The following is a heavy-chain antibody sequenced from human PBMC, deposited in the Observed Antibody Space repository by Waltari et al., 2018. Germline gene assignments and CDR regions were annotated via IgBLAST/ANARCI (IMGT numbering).Heavy chain of an antibody. V-gene: IGHV4-38-2*01. Sequence: QVQLQESGPGLVKPSETLSLTCAVSGYSISSGYYWGWIRQPPGKGLEWIGSIYHSGSTYYNPSLKSRVTISVDTSKNQFSLKLSSVTAADTAVYYCAASPGQVTLGPFDYWGQGTLVTVSS. CDR2: IYHSGST. CDR1: GYSISSGYY. CDR3: AASPGQVTLGPFDY. D-gene: IGHD2-21*02. J-gene: IGHJ4*02.